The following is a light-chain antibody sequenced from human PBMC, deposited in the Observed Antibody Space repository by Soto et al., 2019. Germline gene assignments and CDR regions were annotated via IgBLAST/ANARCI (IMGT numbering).Light chain of an antibody. CDR3: QQYNNWPPWT. Sequence: EIVMTQSPATLSVSPGERATFSCRASQSVSSNLAWYQQKPGQAPRHLIYGASTRATGIPASFSGSGSGTEFTLTISSLQSEDFAGYYCQQYNNWPPWTFGQGTKVEIK. J-gene: IGKJ1*01. CDR1: QSVSSN. CDR2: GAS. V-gene: IGKV3-15*01.